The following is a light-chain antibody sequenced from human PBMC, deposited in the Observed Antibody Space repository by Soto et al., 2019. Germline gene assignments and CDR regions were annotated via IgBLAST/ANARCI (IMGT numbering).Light chain of an antibody. CDR3: QHYGISVPIT. CDR2: GAS. V-gene: IGKV3-20*01. CDR1: QSVSNDY. Sequence: EVVLTQSPGTLSLSPVERATLYCRASQSVSNDYLAWYQQKPGQAPRLLIHGASSRAIGNPDRFSGGESGTDFTLTISRLEPEDFAVYYCQHYGISVPITFGPGTKVDL. J-gene: IGKJ3*01.